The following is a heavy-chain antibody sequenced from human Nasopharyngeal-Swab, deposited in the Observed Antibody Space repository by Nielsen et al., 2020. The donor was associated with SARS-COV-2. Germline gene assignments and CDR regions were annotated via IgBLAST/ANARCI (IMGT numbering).Heavy chain of an antibody. CDR1: GFTFSDYY. V-gene: IGHV3-30*03. D-gene: IGHD6-13*01. CDR2: ISYDGGEK. J-gene: IGHJ3*02. CDR3: ARDPRPLAAAGYLVAFDI. Sequence: GESLKISCAASGFTFSDYYMAWIRQAPGKGLEWVALISYDGGEKYYADSVKGRFTISRDNSKNTLHLQMNSLRTEDTAVYYCARDPRPLAAAGYLVAFDIWGQGTMVTVSS.